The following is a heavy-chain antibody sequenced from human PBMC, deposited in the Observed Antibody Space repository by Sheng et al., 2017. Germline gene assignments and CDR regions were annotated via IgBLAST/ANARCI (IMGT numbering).Heavy chain of an antibody. CDR1: GFTFSTYA. CDR3: VKDYGGSPGRRYWFDY. Sequence: EVQLVESGGGLVQPGGSLRLSCSASGFTFSTYAMHWVRQAPGKGLEYVSSINSDGGSTYYVDSVKGRFTISRDNSKNTLYLQMSSLRAEDTAVYYCVKDYGGSPGRRYWFDYWAREPWSPSPQ. CDR2: INSDGGST. D-gene: IGHD2-15*01. V-gene: IGHV3-64D*09. J-gene: IGHJ4*02.